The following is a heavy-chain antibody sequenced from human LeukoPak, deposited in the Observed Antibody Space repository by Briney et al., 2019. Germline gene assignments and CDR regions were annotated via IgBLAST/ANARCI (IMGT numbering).Heavy chain of an antibody. D-gene: IGHD5-18*01. CDR1: GFIFSSYW. J-gene: IGHJ3*02. CDR2: IKQDGSEM. Sequence: GSLRLSCAASGFIFSSYWMSWVRQAPGKGLEWVANIKQDGSEMYYVDSVKGRFTISRDNGKNSLYLQMNSLRAEDTAVYYCARPRTNTARDDAFDIWGQGTMVTVSS. CDR3: ARPRTNTARDDAFDI. V-gene: IGHV3-7*03.